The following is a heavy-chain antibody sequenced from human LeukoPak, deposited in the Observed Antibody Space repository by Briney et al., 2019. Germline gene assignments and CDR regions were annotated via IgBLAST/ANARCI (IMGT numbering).Heavy chain of an antibody. Sequence: PGGSLRLSCAASGFPFSSHWMHWVRQVPGKGLVWVARINPRSTVITYADSVRGRFTISRDNAENTVSLQMNSLRGEDTAVYYCVRDLVQVATPGDDFDFWGQGTLVTVS. CDR3: VRDLVQVATPGDDFDF. CDR2: INPRSTVI. V-gene: IGHV3-74*03. J-gene: IGHJ4*02. D-gene: IGHD4-23*01. CDR1: GFPFSSHW.